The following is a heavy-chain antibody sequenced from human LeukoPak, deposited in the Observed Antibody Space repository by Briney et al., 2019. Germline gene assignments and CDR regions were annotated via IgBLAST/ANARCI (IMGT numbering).Heavy chain of an antibody. CDR1: GFTFSNYW. D-gene: IGHD2-2*01. CDR3: TTEGCTRTNCYSDY. CDR2: IKSKTDGGTT. J-gene: IGHJ4*02. Sequence: GGSLRLSCAASGFTFSNYWMSWVRQAPGKGLEWVGRIKSKTDGGTTDYAAPVKGRITISRDDSKNTLYLQMNSLKTEDTAVYYCTTEGCTRTNCYSDYWGQGTLVTVSS. V-gene: IGHV3-15*01.